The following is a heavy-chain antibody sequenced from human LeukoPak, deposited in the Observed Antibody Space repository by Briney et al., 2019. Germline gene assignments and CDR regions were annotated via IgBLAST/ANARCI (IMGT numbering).Heavy chain of an antibody. J-gene: IGHJ6*02. V-gene: IGHV3-30-3*01. CDR3: TRDLMDYDVSTGLHHYYMDV. CDR2: ISYDGSNK. CDR1: GFTFSDYY. Sequence: GGSLRLSCAASGFTFSDYYMSWVRQASGKGLEWVAVISYDGSNKYYADSVKGRFTISRDNSKNTLYLQMNTLRVEDTAVYYCTRDLMDYDVSTGLHHYYMDVWGQGTTVTVSS. D-gene: IGHD3-9*01.